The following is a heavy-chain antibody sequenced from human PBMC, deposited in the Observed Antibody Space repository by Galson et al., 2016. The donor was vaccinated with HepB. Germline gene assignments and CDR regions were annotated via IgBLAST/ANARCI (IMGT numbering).Heavy chain of an antibody. D-gene: IGHD4-11*01. V-gene: IGHV3-21*01. J-gene: IGHJ6*02. CDR1: GFTFSSYS. CDR3: ARELHYRRDYHYYGMDV. CDR2: ISSSSSYI. Sequence: SLRLSCAASGFTFSSYSMNWVRQAPGKGLEWVSSISSSSSYIYYADSVKGRFTISRDSAKNSLYLQMNSLRDEDTAVYYCARELHYRRDYHYYGMDVWGQGNTVTVSS.